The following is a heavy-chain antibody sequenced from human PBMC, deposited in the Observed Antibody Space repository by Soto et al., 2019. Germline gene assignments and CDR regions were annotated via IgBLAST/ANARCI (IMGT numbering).Heavy chain of an antibody. CDR2: ISGSGGGT. J-gene: IGHJ6*02. Sequence: GGSLRLSCAASGFTFSSYAMSWVRQAPGKGLEWVSAISGSGGGTYYADSVKGRFTISRDNSRNTLFLQMNSLRAEDTAVYYCAKDGELYEYSGSYYGMDVWGQGTTVTVYS. V-gene: IGHV3-23*01. D-gene: IGHD1-26*01. CDR1: GFTFSSYA. CDR3: AKDGELYEYSGSYYGMDV.